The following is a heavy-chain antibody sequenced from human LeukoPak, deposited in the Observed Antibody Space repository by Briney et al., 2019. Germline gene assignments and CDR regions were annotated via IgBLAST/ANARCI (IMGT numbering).Heavy chain of an antibody. CDR2: IKSNADGGTP. Sequence: GGSLRLSCAASGFSFMNAWMIWVRQAPRKGLGWVGRIKSNADGGTPDYAAPARGRFTISRDDSKNTLYLQMNSLKTEDTAVYYCTTFYHEYSPYWGRGTLVTVSS. J-gene: IGHJ4*02. CDR3: TTFYHEYSPY. CDR1: GFSFMNAW. D-gene: IGHD2/OR15-2a*01. V-gene: IGHV3-15*01.